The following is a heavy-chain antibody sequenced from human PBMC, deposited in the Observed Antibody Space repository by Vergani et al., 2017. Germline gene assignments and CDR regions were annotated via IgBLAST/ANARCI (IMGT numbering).Heavy chain of an antibody. D-gene: IGHD6-6*01. CDR1: GFTFSSYA. Sequence: EVQLLESGGGLVQPGGSLRLSCAASGFTFSSYAMSWVRQAPGKGLEWVSAISGSGGSTYYAESVKGRFTISRDNSKNTLYLQVNSLRAEDTAVYYCAKTPYSSSSSYFDYWGQGTLVTVSS. J-gene: IGHJ4*02. V-gene: IGHV3-23*01. CDR3: AKTPYSSSSSYFDY. CDR2: ISGSGGST.